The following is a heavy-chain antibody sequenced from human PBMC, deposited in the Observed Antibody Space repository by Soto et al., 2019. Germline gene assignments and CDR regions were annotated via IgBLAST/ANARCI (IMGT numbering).Heavy chain of an antibody. CDR3: ARNYDSSGYEFSY. Sequence: SETLSLTCGVYGGSVSGYLWSWVRQPPGKGLEWIGEVNPRGTTNYNPSLTSRVNISIDKSENQFYLRLSAVTAADTAVYYCARNYDSSGYEFSYWGQGTLVTVSS. CDR1: GGSVSGYL. D-gene: IGHD3-22*01. CDR2: VNPRGTT. J-gene: IGHJ4*02. V-gene: IGHV4-34*01.